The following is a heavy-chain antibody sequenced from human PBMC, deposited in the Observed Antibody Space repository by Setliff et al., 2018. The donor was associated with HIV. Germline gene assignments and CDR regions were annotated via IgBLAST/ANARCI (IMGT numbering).Heavy chain of an antibody. J-gene: IGHJ4*02. V-gene: IGHV4-34*01. D-gene: IGHD2-15*01. CDR1: GGSFSDYS. CDR2: IYHGGRA. Sequence: SETLSLTCAVYGGSFSDYSWTWIRRSPGKGLEWIGEIYHGGRADYNPSLTSRVTMSVDSSKKQFSLKLASVTAADSAVYYCARGRKFGYCSGGRCTTVFIFDNWGQGGLVTVSS. CDR3: ARGRKFGYCSGGRCTTVFIFDN.